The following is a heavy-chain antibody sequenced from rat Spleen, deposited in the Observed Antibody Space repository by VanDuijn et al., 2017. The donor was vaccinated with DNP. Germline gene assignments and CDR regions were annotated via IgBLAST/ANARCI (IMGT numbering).Heavy chain of an antibody. D-gene: IGHD1-10*01. J-gene: IGHJ4*01. Sequence: EVQLVESGGGLVQPGRSMKLSCAASGFPFSNYYMAWVRQAPTKGLEWVAYISTGGGNTYYRDSVKGRFTIFRDSGKISLHLQMDSLRSEDTATYYCARYNNYVMDAWGQGASVTVSS. CDR1: GFPFSNYY. CDR3: ARYNNYVMDA. CDR2: ISTGGGNT. V-gene: IGHV5-25*01.